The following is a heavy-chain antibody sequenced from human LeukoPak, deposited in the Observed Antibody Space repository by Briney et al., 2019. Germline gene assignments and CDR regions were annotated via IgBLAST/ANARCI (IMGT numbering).Heavy chain of an antibody. D-gene: IGHD3-22*01. CDR2: ISGSGGST. V-gene: IGHV3-23*01. CDR1: GFTFSSYA. CDR3: ATRTAITMIVVVTNYFDY. J-gene: IGHJ4*02. Sequence: PGGSLRLSYAASGFTFSSYAMSWVRQAPWKGLEWVSAISGSGGSTYYADSVKGRFTISRDNSKNTLYLQMNSLRAEDTAVYYCATRTAITMIVVVTNYFDYWGQGTLVTVSS.